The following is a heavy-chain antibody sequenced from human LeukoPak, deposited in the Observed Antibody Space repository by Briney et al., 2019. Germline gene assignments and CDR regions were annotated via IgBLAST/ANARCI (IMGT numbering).Heavy chain of an antibody. Sequence: GGSLRLSCAASGFTVSSNYMSWVRQAPGKGLEWVSVIYSGGSTYYADSVKGRFTISRDNSKNTLYLQMNSLRAEDTAVYYCARATIPSGGSGSLRFDYWGQGTLVTVSS. CDR3: ARATIPSGGSGSLRFDY. J-gene: IGHJ4*02. CDR1: GFTVSSNY. CDR2: IYSGGST. V-gene: IGHV3-66*01. D-gene: IGHD3-10*01.